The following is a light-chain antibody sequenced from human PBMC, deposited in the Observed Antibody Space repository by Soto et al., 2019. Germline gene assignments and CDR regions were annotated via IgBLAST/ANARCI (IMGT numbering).Light chain of an antibody. CDR2: GTS. V-gene: IGKV3-20*01. Sequence: EIVLTQSPGSLSLSPGERATLSCRASQSVSNNYLAWYQQKPGQAPRLLIYGTSFRASGIPDRFRGSGSGTDFTLTISSLEPEDSAVYYCQDSSTSPWPFGQGTKVDIK. CDR3: QDSSTSPWP. CDR1: QSVSNNY. J-gene: IGKJ1*01.